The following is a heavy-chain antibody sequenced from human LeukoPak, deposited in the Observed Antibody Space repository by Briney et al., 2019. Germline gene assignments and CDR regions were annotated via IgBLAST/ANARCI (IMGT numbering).Heavy chain of an antibody. CDR1: GGTFSSYA. V-gene: IGHV1-69*04. CDR2: IIPILGIA. CDR3: ARPYYYGSGSSRGTFDP. Sequence: SVKVSCKASGGTFSSYAISWVRQAPGQGLEWMGRIIPILGIANYAQKFQGRVTITADKSTSTAYMELSSLRSEDTAVYYCARPYYYGSGSSRGTFDPWGQGTLVTVSS. D-gene: IGHD3-10*01. J-gene: IGHJ5*02.